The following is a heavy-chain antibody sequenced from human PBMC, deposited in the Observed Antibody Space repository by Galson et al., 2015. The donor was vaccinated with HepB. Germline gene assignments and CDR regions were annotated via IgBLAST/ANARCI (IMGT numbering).Heavy chain of an antibody. CDR3: ARDPLTRGAAFDK. CDR1: GGPISSGGYY. J-gene: IGHJ3*02. CDR2: IFYSGST. Sequence: LSLTCTVSGGPISSGGYYWSWIRQHPVKGLEYIGYIFYSGSTSYNPSFKSRVTITIDTSKNQFSLRLSSVTAADTAVYYCARDPLTRGAAFDKWGQGRMVTVSA. D-gene: IGHD7-27*01. V-gene: IGHV4-31*03.